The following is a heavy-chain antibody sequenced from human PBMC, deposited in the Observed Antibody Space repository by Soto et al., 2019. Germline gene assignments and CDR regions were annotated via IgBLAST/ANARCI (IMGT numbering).Heavy chain of an antibody. CDR2: INHSGST. CDR3: ARGNILRYFDWLPTHYYYHSGMDV. J-gene: IGHJ6*02. V-gene: IGHV4-34*01. Sequence: LSLTCEGYDGYLSGYDLSWISRPPGKGLEWIGEINHSGSTNYNPSLKSRVTISVDTSKNQFSLKLSSVTAADTAVYYCARGNILRYFDWLPTHYYYHSGMDVWGQGCTVTVSS. D-gene: IGHD3-9*01. CDR1: DGYLSGYD.